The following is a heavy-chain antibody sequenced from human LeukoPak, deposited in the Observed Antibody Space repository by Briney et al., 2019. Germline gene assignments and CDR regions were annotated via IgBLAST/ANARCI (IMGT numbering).Heavy chain of an antibody. D-gene: IGHD3-10*01. J-gene: IGHJ6*03. CDR2: IRYNGNNQ. CDR3: AKDSAFYYIDV. Sequence: GGSQRLSCAASGFTFNNYGMHWLRQAPGKGLEWVAFIRYNGNNQYYADSVKGRFTISRDNSKNTLYLQMNSLKGDDTAVYYCAKDSAFYYIDVWGKGTTVIISS. V-gene: IGHV3-30*02. CDR1: GFTFNNYG.